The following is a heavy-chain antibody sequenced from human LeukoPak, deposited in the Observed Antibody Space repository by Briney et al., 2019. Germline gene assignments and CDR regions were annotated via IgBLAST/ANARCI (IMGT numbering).Heavy chain of an antibody. Sequence: ASVKVSCKASGYTFTGYYMHWVRQAPGQGLEWMGWINPNSGGTNYVQKFQGRVTMTRDTSISTAYMELSRLRSDDTAVYYCARDRSADGSGWYHNWFDPWGQGTLVTVSS. D-gene: IGHD6-19*01. CDR1: GYTFTGYY. CDR2: INPNSGGT. CDR3: ARDRSADGSGWYHNWFDP. J-gene: IGHJ5*02. V-gene: IGHV1-2*02.